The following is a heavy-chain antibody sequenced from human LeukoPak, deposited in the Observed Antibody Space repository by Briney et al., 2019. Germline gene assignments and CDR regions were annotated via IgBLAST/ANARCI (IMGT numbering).Heavy chain of an antibody. D-gene: IGHD4-23*01. CDR1: GYTLTELS. CDR2: FDPEDGET. CDR3: ATGQRTTVVTPHYFDY. V-gene: IGHV1-24*01. Sequence: ASVKVSCKVSGYTLTELSMHWERQAPGKGLEWMGGFDPEDGETIYAQKFQGRVTMTEDTSTDTAYMELSSLRSEDTAVYYCATGQRTTVVTPHYFDYWGQGTLVTVSS. J-gene: IGHJ4*02.